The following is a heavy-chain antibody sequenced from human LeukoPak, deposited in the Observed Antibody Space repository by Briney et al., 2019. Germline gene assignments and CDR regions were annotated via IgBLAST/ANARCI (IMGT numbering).Heavy chain of an antibody. V-gene: IGHV4-30-2*01. J-gene: IGHJ6*03. CDR1: GGSISSGGYY. Sequence: SETLSLTCAVSGGSISSGGYYWSWLQQPPGKGLEWIGYIYHSGSTYYNPSLKSRVTISVDRSKNQFSLKLSSVTAADTAVYYCARVPPYYYYMDVWGKGTTVTVSS. CDR2: IYHSGST. CDR3: ARVPPYYYYMDV.